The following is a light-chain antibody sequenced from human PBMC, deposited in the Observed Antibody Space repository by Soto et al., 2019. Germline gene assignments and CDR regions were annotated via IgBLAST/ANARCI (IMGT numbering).Light chain of an antibody. Sequence: DIQMTQSPSSLSASVGDRVTVTCRAGQSISRYLNWYQQRPGKAPNLLIYSASSLQTGVPSRFSGSGSGTDFTLTISCLQSEDFATYYCQQYYSFPRTFGQGTKVDIK. V-gene: IGKV1-39*01. J-gene: IGKJ1*01. CDR2: SAS. CDR1: QSISRY. CDR3: QQYYSFPRT.